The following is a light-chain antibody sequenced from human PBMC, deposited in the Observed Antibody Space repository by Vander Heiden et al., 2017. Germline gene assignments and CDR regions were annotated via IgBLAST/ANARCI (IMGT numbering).Light chain of an antibody. J-gene: IGKJ1*01. CDR3: QQYNSYSLT. CDR1: QSISSW. CDR2: KAS. Sequence: DIQMTQSPSTLSASVGDRVTITCRDSQSISSWLAWYQQKPGKAPKLLIYKASSLESGVPSRFSGSGSGTEFTLTISSLQPDDFATYYCQQYNSYSLTFGQGTKVEIK. V-gene: IGKV1-5*03.